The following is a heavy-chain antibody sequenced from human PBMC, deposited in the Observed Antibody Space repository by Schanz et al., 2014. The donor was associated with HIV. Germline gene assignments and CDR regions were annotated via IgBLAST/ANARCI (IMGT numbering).Heavy chain of an antibody. CDR1: GFTFNSYG. CDR2: ISYDGSRK. V-gene: IGHV3-30*18. Sequence: VQLLESGGGLVQPGGSLRLSCAASGFTFNSYGMHWVRQAPGKGLEWVAVISYDGSRKHFADSVKGRFTISRDNSKNTLYLQMKSLRAEDTAVYYCAKDRNYYDSRYRGKGNYYYYYGMDVWGQGTTVTVSS. J-gene: IGHJ6*02. CDR3: AKDRNYYDSRYRGKGNYYYYYGMDV. D-gene: IGHD3-22*01.